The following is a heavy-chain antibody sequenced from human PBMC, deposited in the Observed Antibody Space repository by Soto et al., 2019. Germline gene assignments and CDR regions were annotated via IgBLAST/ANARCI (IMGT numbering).Heavy chain of an antibody. D-gene: IGHD2-15*01. CDR2: ISYDGNNK. CDR3: ARAGCDGGTCYTLVGLRYGMDV. CDR1: GFTFSSYV. J-gene: IGHJ6*02. V-gene: IGHV3-30-3*01. Sequence: QVQLVESGGGVVQPGRSLRLSCAASGFTFSSYVMYWVRQAPGKGLEWVAVISYDGNNKYYADSVKGRFTISRDNSKNTLYLQMNSLRAEETAVYYCARAGCDGGTCYTLVGLRYGMDVWGQGTTVTVSS.